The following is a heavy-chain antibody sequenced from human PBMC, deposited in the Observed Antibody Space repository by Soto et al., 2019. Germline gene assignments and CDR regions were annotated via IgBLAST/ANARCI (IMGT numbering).Heavy chain of an antibody. CDR1: GDSMTRSVW. V-gene: IGHV4-4*02. CDR2: VFHTGNT. Sequence: SETLSLTXAVSGDSMTRSVWWTWVRQPPGKGLEWIGEVFHTGNTNYNPSLKSRVTMSVDKSTNEFSLKVTSVTAADTAIYYCARKAWVRFDYWGQGALVTVSS. D-gene: IGHD7-27*01. CDR3: ARKAWVRFDY. J-gene: IGHJ4*02.